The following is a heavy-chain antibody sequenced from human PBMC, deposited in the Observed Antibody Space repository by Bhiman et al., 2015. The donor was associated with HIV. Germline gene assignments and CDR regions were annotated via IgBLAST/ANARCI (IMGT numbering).Heavy chain of an antibody. CDR1: GFTFSSYA. CDR3: AKEIIAAAGTAHVFYYYYYMDV. V-gene: IGHV3-30*18. D-gene: IGHD6-13*01. Sequence: VQLVESGGGLVQPGTSLRLSCAASGFTFSSYAMHWVRQAPGKGLEWVAVISYDGSNKYYADSVKGRFTISRDNSKNTLYLQMNSLRAEDTAVYYCAKEIIAAAGTAHVFYYYYYMDVWAKGPRSPSP. J-gene: IGHJ6*03. CDR2: ISYDGSNK.